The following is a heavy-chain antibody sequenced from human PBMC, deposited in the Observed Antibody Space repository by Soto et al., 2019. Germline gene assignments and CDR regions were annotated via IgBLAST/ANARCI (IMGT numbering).Heavy chain of an antibody. CDR2: ISPSSSDT. Sequence: PGGSLRLSCAASGFTFSEFYMSWIRQAPGKGLEWVSYISPSSSDTDYAGSVKGRFTISRDNAKKTLYLQMNSLRAEDTAVYYCATLYTRGRDYWGQGTLVTVSS. D-gene: IGHD3-16*01. V-gene: IGHV3-11*03. J-gene: IGHJ4*02. CDR1: GFTFSEFY. CDR3: ATLYTRGRDY.